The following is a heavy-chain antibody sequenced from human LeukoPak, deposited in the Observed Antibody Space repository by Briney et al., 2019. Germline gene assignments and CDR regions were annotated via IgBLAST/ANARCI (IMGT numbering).Heavy chain of an antibody. CDR3: VRSLPGTLLRGYGMDV. V-gene: IGHV5-51*01. CDR2: IFPRDSDV. J-gene: IGHJ6*02. CDR1: GYTFTSYW. D-gene: IGHD3-10*01. Sequence: RGEPLKISCETSGYTFTSYWIGWVRQTPGKGLECMGVIFPRDSDVRYSPSFQGQVTISADKSTNTAYLHWGSLRASDSAMYYCVRSLPGTLLRGYGMDVWGPGTTVTVS.